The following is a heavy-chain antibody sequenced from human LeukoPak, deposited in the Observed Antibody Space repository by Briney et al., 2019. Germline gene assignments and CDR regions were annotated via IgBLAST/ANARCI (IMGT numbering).Heavy chain of an antibody. J-gene: IGHJ4*02. V-gene: IGHV1-18*01. D-gene: IGHD1-26*01. Sequence: ASVKVSCKASGYTFTSYGISWVRQAPGQGLEWMGWISAYNGNTNYAQKLQGRVTMTTDTSTSTAYMELRSLRSDDTAVYYCARDTRGSYYPDLDYWGQGTLVTVSS. CDR2: ISAYNGNT. CDR3: ARDTRGSYYPDLDY. CDR1: GYTFTSYG.